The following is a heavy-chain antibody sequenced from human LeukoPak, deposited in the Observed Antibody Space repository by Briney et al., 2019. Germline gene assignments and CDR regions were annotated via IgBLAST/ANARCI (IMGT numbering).Heavy chain of an antibody. CDR1: GGSVSSGSYY. V-gene: IGHV4-61*01. D-gene: IGHD5-24*01. J-gene: IGHJ5*02. CDR3: ATRDGYNYNWFDP. CDR2: IYYSGST. Sequence: SETLSLTCTVSGGSVSSGSYYWSWIRQPPGKGLEWIGYIYYSGSTNYNPSLKSRVTISVDTSKNQFSLKLSSVTAADAAVYYCATRDGYNYNWFDPWGQGTLVTVSS.